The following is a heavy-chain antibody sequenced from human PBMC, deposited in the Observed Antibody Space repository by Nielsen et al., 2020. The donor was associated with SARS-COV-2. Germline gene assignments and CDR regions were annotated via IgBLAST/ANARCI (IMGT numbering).Heavy chain of an antibody. J-gene: IGHJ6*02. Sequence: GESLKISCEASGFALRNNAMSWVRQAPGKGLEWVAVISYDGSNKYYADSVKGRFTISRDNSKNTLYLQMNSLRAEDTAVYYCANSLLSLPYYGMDVWGQGTTVTVSS. CDR2: ISYDGSNK. CDR3: ANSLLSLPYYGMDV. CDR1: GFALRNNA. D-gene: IGHD2-15*01. V-gene: IGHV3-30*18.